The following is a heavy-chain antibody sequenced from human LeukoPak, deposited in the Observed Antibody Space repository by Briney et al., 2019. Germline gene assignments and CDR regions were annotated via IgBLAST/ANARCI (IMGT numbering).Heavy chain of an antibody. D-gene: IGHD3/OR15-3a*01. Sequence: ASVKVSCKASGYTFTNYALNWVRQAPGQGLEWMGWINTNTVNPTYAQGFTGRFVFSLDTSVSTAYLQISSLKAEDTAVYYCARGTSGLVTTNDYWGQGTLVTVSS. CDR1: GYTFTNYA. CDR2: INTNTVNP. V-gene: IGHV7-4-1*02. CDR3: ARGTSGLVTTNDY. J-gene: IGHJ4*02.